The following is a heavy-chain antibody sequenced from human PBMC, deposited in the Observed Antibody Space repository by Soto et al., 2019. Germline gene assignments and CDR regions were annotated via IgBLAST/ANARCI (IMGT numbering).Heavy chain of an antibody. CDR2: VNTDGRDT. D-gene: IGHD6-6*01. CDR3: ARDMSTSSDFDAFDL. CDR1: GFIFNTYY. Sequence: EAQLVESGGGLVQPGGSLRLSCAASGFIFNTYYMHWVRQAPRKGLVWVSRVNTDGRDTTYADSVKGRFAVSRDNAKNTLYLQMNSLRVDDTAVYYCARDMSTSSDFDAFDLWGQGTLVTVSS. V-gene: IGHV3-74*01. J-gene: IGHJ3*01.